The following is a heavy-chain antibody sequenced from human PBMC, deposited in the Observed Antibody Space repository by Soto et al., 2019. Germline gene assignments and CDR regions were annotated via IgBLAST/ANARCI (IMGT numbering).Heavy chain of an antibody. V-gene: IGHV4-31*03. J-gene: IGHJ6*02. CDR1: GGSISSGGYY. CDR3: ARAYSGYDDYYYYGMDV. CDR2: IYYSGST. Sequence: QVQLQESGPGLVKPSQTLSLTCTVSGGSISSGGYYWSWIRQHPGKGLEWIGYIYYSGSTYYNPSIKSRVTISVGTSKNQFSRKLSSVTAADTAVYYCARAYSGYDDYYYYGMDVWGQGTTVTVSS. D-gene: IGHD5-12*01.